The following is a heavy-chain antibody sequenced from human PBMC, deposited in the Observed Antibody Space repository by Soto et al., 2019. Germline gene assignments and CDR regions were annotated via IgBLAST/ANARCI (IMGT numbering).Heavy chain of an antibody. Sequence: QVQLVQSGAEVKKPGASVKVSCKASGGTFSSYTISWVRQAPGQGLEWMGRIIPILGIANYAQKFKGRVTITADKYTSTLYMELSSLRSEDTAVHYCARAGCDRRHWNLNWFDPWGQATPLTVSS. J-gene: IGHJ5*02. CDR3: ARAGCDRRHWNLNWFDP. CDR2: IIPILGIA. D-gene: IGHD1-1*01. V-gene: IGHV1-69*02. CDR1: GGTFSSYT.